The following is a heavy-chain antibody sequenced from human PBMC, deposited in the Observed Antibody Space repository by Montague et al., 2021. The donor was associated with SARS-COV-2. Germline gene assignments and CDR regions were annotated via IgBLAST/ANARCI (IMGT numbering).Heavy chain of an antibody. Sequence: SLRLSCAASGFTFSRYWMTWVRQAPGKGLEWVANIKEDGSEKYYVDSVKGRFTTSRDNAKDSLSLQMNSLRAEDTVVYYCARTGYFASGNYVWGQGTLVTVSS. V-gene: IGHV3-7*01. CDR1: GFTFSRYW. D-gene: IGHD3-10*01. J-gene: IGHJ4*02. CDR2: IKEDGSEK. CDR3: ARTGYFASGNYV.